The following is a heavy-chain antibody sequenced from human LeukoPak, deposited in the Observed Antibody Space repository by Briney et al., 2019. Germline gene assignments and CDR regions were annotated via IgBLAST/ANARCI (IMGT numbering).Heavy chain of an antibody. CDR1: GYTFTGYY. CDR3: ARDSVSYGYNWFDP. D-gene: IGHD5-18*01. CDR2: INPNSGGT. J-gene: IGHJ5*02. Sequence: ASVKVSCKASGYTFTGYYMHWVRQAPGQGLEWMGWINPNSGGTNYAQKFQGRVTMTRDTSISTAYMELSRLRSDDTAVYYCARDSVSYGYNWFDPWGQGTLVTASS. V-gene: IGHV1-2*02.